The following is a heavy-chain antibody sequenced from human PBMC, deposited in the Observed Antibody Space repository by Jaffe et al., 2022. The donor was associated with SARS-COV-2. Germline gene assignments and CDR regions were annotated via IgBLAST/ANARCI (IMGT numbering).Heavy chain of an antibody. J-gene: IGHJ4*02. CDR2: IYSSGST. CDR1: GDSVSSSSYS. V-gene: IGHV4-39*01. Sequence: QLQLQESGPGLVKPSETLSLTCTVSGDSVSSSSYSWGWIRQPPGKGLEWIGNIYSSGSTYYNASLKSRVTISVDTSKSQFSLNLSSVTAADTAVYYCARPRGKPSLFDFWGQGILVTVSS. D-gene: IGHD3-16*01. CDR3: ARPRGKPSLFDF.